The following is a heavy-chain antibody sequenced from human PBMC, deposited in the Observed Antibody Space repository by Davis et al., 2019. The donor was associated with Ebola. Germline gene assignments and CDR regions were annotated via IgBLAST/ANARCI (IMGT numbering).Heavy chain of an antibody. J-gene: IGHJ4*02. Sequence: GESLKISCAASGFTFDDYAMHWVRQAPGKGLEWVSSISSSSSYIYYADSVKGRFTISRDNAKNSLYLQMNSLRAEDTAVYYCARERGAAYFDYWGQGTLVTVSS. CDR3: ARERGAAYFDY. CDR1: GFTFDDYA. D-gene: IGHD6-13*01. CDR2: ISSSSSYI. V-gene: IGHV3-21*01.